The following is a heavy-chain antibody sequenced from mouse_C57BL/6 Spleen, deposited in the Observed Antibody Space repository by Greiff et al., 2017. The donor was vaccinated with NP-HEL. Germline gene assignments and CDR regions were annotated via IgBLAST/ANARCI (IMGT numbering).Heavy chain of an antibody. Sequence: QVQLKQSGAELARPGASVKLSCKASGYTFTSYGISWVKQRTGQGLEWIGEIYPRSGNTYYNEKFKGKATLTADKSSSTAYMELRSLTSEDSAVYFCARSGSNHWYFDVWGTGTTVTVSS. J-gene: IGHJ1*03. CDR1: GYTFTSYG. D-gene: IGHD2-5*01. CDR3: ARSGSNHWYFDV. V-gene: IGHV1-81*01. CDR2: IYPRSGNT.